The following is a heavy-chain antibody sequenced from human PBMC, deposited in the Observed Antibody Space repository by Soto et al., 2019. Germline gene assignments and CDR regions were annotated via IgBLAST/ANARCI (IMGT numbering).Heavy chain of an antibody. D-gene: IGHD6-19*01. CDR2: ISYDGNNK. CDR3: ARAPCGWLFNVDY. CDR1: GFTFSSYA. Sequence: QVQLVESGGGVVQPGRSLRLSCAASGFTFSSYAMHWVRQAPGKGLEWVAVISYDGNNKYYADSVKGRITIARDNSKNTLYLPMNSLRADDTAVYYCARAPCGWLFNVDYWGQGTLVTVSS. J-gene: IGHJ4*02. V-gene: IGHV3-30-3*01.